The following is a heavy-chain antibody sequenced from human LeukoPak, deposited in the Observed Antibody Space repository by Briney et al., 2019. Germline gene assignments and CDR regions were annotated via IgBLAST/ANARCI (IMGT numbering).Heavy chain of an antibody. CDR1: GYTFTSYG. V-gene: IGHV1-18*01. CDR2: ISAYNGNT. Sequence: ASEKVSCKASGYTFTSYGISWVRQAPGQGLEWMGWISAYNGNTNYAQKLQGRVTMTTGTSTSTAYMELRSLRSDDTAVYYCARDQTAYYDFWSGYYAYWGQGTLVTVSS. J-gene: IGHJ4*02. D-gene: IGHD3-3*01. CDR3: ARDQTAYYDFWSGYYAY.